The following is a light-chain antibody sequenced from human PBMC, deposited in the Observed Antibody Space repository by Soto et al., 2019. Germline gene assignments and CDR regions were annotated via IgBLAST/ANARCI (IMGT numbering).Light chain of an antibody. Sequence: DIEMTQSPSSLSASLGDTVTITCRASQGIGNVLAWYQQKPGDVPKLLIYAASTVQSGGPSRFSGSGSGTDFTLTISSLQPEDVATYFCHRYNSVPLTFGGGTRVEIK. J-gene: IGKJ4*01. CDR2: AAS. CDR1: QGIGNV. CDR3: HRYNSVPLT. V-gene: IGKV1-27*01.